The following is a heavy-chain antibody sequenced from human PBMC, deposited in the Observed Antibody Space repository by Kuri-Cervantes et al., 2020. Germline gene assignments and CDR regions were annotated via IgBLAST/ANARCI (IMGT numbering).Heavy chain of an antibody. D-gene: IGHD5-12*01. J-gene: IGHJ4*02. CDR3: ARDLHGLWAIDY. CDR1: GFTFSSYA. V-gene: IGHV3-30-3*01. CDR2: ISYDGSNK. Sequence: LSLTCAASGFTFSSYAMSWVRQAPGKGLEWVAVISYDGSNKYYADSVKGRFTISRDNSKNTLYLQMDSLSAEDTAVYYCARDLHGLWAIDYWGQGTLVTVSS.